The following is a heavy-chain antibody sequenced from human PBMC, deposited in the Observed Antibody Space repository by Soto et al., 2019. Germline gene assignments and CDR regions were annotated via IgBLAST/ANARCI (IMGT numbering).Heavy chain of an antibody. Sequence: GGSLRLSCTASGFNFSSYGMHWVRQAPGKGLEWVAVISYDGSNKYYADSVKGRFTISRDNSKNTLYLQMNSLRAEDTAVYYCAKDDRTGRGWSYFDYWGQGTLVTVSS. CDR3: AKDDRTGRGWSYFDY. J-gene: IGHJ4*02. CDR1: GFNFSSYG. D-gene: IGHD6-19*01. V-gene: IGHV3-30*18. CDR2: ISYDGSNK.